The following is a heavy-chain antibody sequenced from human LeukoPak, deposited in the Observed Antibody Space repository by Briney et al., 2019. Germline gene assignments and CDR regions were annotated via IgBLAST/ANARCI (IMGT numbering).Heavy chain of an antibody. V-gene: IGHV4-59*01. D-gene: IGHD2-15*01. CDR1: GGSISSYY. CDR3: ATRSTGVAATFDS. CDR2: IYYSGNT. J-gene: IGHJ4*02. Sequence: KPSETLSLTCTVSGGSISSYYWSWIRQPPGKGLEWIGYIYYSGNTNYNPSLKSRVTISVDTSKNQFSLKLSSVTAADTAAYYCATRSTGVAATFDSWGQGALVTVSS.